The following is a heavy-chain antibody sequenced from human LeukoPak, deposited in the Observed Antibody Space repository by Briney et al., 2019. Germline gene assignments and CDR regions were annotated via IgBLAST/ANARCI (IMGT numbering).Heavy chain of an antibody. V-gene: IGHV4-34*01. CDR3: AMLISGY. CDR2: INHSGST. CDR1: GGSFSGYY. Sequence: SETLSLTCAVYGGSFSGYYWSWIRQPPGKGLEWIGEINHSGSTNYNPSLKSRVTISVDTSKNQFSLKLSSVTAADTTVYYCAMLISGYWGQGTLVTVSS. J-gene: IGHJ4*02. D-gene: IGHD3-16*01.